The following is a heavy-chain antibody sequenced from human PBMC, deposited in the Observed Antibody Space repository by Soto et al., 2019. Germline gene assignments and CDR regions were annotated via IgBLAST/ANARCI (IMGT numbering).Heavy chain of an antibody. J-gene: IGHJ4*01. D-gene: IGHD2-15*01. CDR3: AKRRGAGGHFDY. Sequence: DVQLLESGGGLVQPEGSLRLSCAASGFTFSSYAMGWVRQGPGKGLEWVAVVSIGGSTHYADSVRGRFTISRDNSKNTLSLHMNSLTAEDTAVYFCAKRRGAGGHFDYWGHGALVTVSS. V-gene: IGHV3-23*01. CDR2: VSIGGST. CDR1: GFTFSSYA.